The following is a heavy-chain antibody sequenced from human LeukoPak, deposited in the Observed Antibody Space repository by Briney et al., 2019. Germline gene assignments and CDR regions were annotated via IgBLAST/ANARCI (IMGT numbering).Heavy chain of an antibody. CDR2: IYYSGST. Sequence: SETLSLTCTVSGGSISSYYWSWIRQPPGKGLEWIGYIYYSGSTNYNPSLKSRVTISVDTSKNQFSLKLSSVTAADTAVYYCARGDPYYDFWSGYRADYWGQGTLVTVSS. CDR1: GGSISSYY. D-gene: IGHD3-3*01. J-gene: IGHJ4*02. CDR3: ARGDPYYDFWSGYRADY. V-gene: IGHV4-59*01.